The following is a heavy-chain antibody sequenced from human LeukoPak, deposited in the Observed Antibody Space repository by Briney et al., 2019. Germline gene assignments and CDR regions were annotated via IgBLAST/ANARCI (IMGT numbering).Heavy chain of an antibody. CDR3: ARQLGHYYDSSGYFDY. CDR1: GYTFTSYG. J-gene: IGHJ4*02. Sequence: ASVKVSCKAFGYTFTSYGISWVRQAPGQGLEWMGWISAYNGNTNYAQKLQGRVTMTTDTSTSTAYMELRSLRSDDTAVYYCARQLGHYYDSSGYFDYWGQGTLVTVSS. D-gene: IGHD3-22*01. V-gene: IGHV1-18*01. CDR2: ISAYNGNT.